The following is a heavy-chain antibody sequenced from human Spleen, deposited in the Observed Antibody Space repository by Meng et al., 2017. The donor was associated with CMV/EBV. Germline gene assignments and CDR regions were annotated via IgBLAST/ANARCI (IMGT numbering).Heavy chain of an antibody. CDR3: ARDPQGDRGWDKTTLGFDY. CDR2: TYYRSKWYT. V-gene: IGHV6-1*01. CDR1: NSAD. D-gene: IGHD1-7*01. J-gene: IGHJ4*02. Sequence: NSADWNWIRQSPSRGLEWLGRTYYRSKWYTDYAVSVKSRITINPDTSKNQFSLQLNSVTPEDTAVYYCARDPQGDRGWDKTTLGFDYWGQGTLVTVSS.